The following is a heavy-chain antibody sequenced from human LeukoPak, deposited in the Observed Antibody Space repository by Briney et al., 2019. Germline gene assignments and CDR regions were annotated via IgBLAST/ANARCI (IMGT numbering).Heavy chain of an antibody. CDR1: GFTFSSYW. CDR3: ARASHGWYFDL. CDR2: INSDGSST. Sequence: GGSLRLSCAASGFTFSSYWMHWVRQAPGKGLVWVSRINSDGSSTSYADSVKGRFTISRDNAKNSLYLQMNSLRAEDTALYYCARASHGWYFDLWGRGTLVTVSS. D-gene: IGHD6-6*01. V-gene: IGHV3-74*01. J-gene: IGHJ2*01.